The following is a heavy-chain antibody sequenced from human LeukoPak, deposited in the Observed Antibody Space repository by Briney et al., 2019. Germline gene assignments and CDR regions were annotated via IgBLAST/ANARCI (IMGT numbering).Heavy chain of an antibody. Sequence: ASVKVSCKASGYTFTGYYMHWVRQAPGQGLEWMGWINPNSGGTNYAQKFQGRVTMTRDTSISTAYMELSRLRSDDTAVDYCARPISGSYPHDAFDIWGQGTMVTVSS. CDR2: INPNSGGT. CDR3: ARPISGSYPHDAFDI. V-gene: IGHV1-2*02. D-gene: IGHD1-26*01. CDR1: GYTFTGYY. J-gene: IGHJ3*02.